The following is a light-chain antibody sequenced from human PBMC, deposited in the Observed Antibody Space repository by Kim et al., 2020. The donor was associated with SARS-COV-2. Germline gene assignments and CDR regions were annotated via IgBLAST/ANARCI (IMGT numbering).Light chain of an antibody. CDR3: QQYGSS. CDR2: GAS. Sequence: LSLSPGERATLSCRASQSVSSSYLAWYQQKPGQAPRLLIYGASSRATGIPDRFSGSGSGTDFTLTISRLEPEDFAVYYCQQYGSSFGQGTKLEIK. V-gene: IGKV3-20*01. CDR1: QSVSSSY. J-gene: IGKJ2*01.